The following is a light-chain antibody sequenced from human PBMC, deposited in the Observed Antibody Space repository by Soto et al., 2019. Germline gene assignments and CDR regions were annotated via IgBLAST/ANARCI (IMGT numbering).Light chain of an antibody. J-gene: IGKJ1*01. CDR2: GAS. Sequence: IVLTQSPGTLSLSPGEGATLSCRASQSVSTNFFAWYQQKPGQAPRPLIYGASTRATGIPDRFSGSGSGTDFTLTISRLEPEDFAVYYCQQYGRTSWTFGQGTKVDI. V-gene: IGKV3-20*01. CDR3: QQYGRTSWT. CDR1: QSVSTNF.